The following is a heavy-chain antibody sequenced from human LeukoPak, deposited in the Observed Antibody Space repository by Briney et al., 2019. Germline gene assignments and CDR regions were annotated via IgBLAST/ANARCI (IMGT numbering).Heavy chain of an antibody. Sequence: PSETLSLTCAVSGGSISSGGYYWSWIRQPPGKGLEWIGYIYYSGSTNYNPSLKSRVTISVDTSKNQFSLKLSSVTAADTAVYYCARGSIAAAGALDVWGQGTTVTVSS. CDR2: IYYSGST. J-gene: IGHJ6*02. D-gene: IGHD6-13*01. CDR1: GGSISSGGYY. V-gene: IGHV4-61*08. CDR3: ARGSIAAAGALDV.